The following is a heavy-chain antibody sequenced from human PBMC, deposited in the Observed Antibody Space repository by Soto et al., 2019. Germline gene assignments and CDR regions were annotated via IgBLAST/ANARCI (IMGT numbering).Heavy chain of an antibody. Sequence: ASVKVSCKASGYTFTSCDINWVRQATGQGLEWMGWMNPNSGNTGYAQKFQGRVTMTRNTSISTAYMELSSLRSEDTAVYYCARXLGTIFRLLKDYYGMDVWGQGTTVTVSS. J-gene: IGHJ6*02. CDR3: ARXLGTIFRLLKDYYGMDV. CDR2: MNPNSGNT. D-gene: IGHD3-9*01. V-gene: IGHV1-8*01. CDR1: GYTFTSCD.